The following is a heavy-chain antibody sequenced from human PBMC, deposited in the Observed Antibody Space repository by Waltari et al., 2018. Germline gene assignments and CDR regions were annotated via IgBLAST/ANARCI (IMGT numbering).Heavy chain of an antibody. V-gene: IGHV2-70*04. J-gene: IGHJ4*02. CDR2: IDWDDDK. CDR3: ARISGGQSDPIDY. D-gene: IGHD6-19*01. CDR1: GFSLSTSGMR. Sequence: QVTLKESGPALVKPTQTLTLTCTFSGFSLSTSGMRVSWIRQPPGKALEWLARIDWDDDKFYSTSLKTRLTISKDTSKNQVVLTMTNMDPVDTATYYCARISGGQSDPIDYWGQGTLVTVSS.